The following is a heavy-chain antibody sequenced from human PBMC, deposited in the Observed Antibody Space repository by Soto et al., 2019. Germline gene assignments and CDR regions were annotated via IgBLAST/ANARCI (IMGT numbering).Heavy chain of an antibody. J-gene: IGHJ4*02. Sequence: SETLSLTCTVSGGSISSSSYYWGWIRQPPGKGLEWIGSIYYSGSTNYNPSLKSRVTISVDTSKNQFSLKLSSVTAADTAVYYCARLGYYGSGSYSSFDYWGQGTLVTVSS. V-gene: IGHV4-39*07. CDR3: ARLGYYGSGSYSSFDY. CDR2: IYYSGST. CDR1: GGSISSSSYY. D-gene: IGHD3-10*01.